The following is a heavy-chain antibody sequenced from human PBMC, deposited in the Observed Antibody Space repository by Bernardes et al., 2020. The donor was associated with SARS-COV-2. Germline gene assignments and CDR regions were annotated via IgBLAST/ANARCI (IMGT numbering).Heavy chain of an antibody. D-gene: IGHD2-2*01. CDR2: ISGSGGST. J-gene: IGHJ4*02. V-gene: IGHV3-23*01. CDR1: GFTFSSYA. CDR3: AKDPNIVVVPAAIRDY. Sequence: SLRLSCAASGFTFSSYAMSWVRQAPGKGLEWVSAISGSGGSTYYADSVKGRFTISRDNSKNTLYLQMNSLRAEDTAVYYCAKDPNIVVVPAAIRDYWGQGTLVTVSS.